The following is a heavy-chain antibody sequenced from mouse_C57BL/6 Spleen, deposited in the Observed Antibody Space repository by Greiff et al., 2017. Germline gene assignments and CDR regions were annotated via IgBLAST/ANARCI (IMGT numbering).Heavy chain of an antibody. V-gene: IGHV1-80*01. CDR2: IYPGDGDT. CDR1: GYAFSSYW. Sequence: QVQLKESGAELVKPGASVKISCKASGYAFSSYWMNWVKQRPGKGLEWIGQIYPGDGDTNYNGKFKGKATLTADKSSSTAYMQLSSLTSEDSAVYFCARELQYYFDYWGQGTTLTVSS. D-gene: IGHD1-1*01. CDR3: ARELQYYFDY. J-gene: IGHJ2*01.